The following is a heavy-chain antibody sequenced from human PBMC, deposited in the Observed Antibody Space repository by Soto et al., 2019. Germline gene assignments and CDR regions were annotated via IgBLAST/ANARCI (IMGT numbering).Heavy chain of an antibody. V-gene: IGHV1-18*01. Sequence: ASVKVSCKASGYTFTSYGISWVRQAPGQGLEWMGWISAYNVNTKYAQQFQGRVTMTRDTSASTAYMELSSLRSEDTAVYYCARAVPRIVVVPAAMQYSGYDFGFLSAFDIWGQGTMVTVSS. J-gene: IGHJ3*02. CDR1: GYTFTSYG. CDR2: ISAYNVNT. D-gene: IGHD2-2*01. CDR3: ARAVPRIVVVPAAMQYSGYDFGFLSAFDI.